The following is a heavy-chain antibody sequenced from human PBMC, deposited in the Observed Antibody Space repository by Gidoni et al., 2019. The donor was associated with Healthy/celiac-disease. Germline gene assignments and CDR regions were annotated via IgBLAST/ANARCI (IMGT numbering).Heavy chain of an antibody. Sequence: QVHLVESGGGVVQPGRSLRLSCAASGFTFRRYGLHWFRQAPGKGLAWVALTSYDGSNKYDADAVKGRFTISRDNSKNTLYLQMNSLRAEDTAVYYCATGRADSGHFWYFDYWGQGILVTVSS. CDR3: ATGRADSGHFWYFDY. J-gene: IGHJ4*02. V-gene: IGHV3-33*01. CDR1: GFTFRRYG. D-gene: IGHD3-3*02. CDR2: TSYDGSNK.